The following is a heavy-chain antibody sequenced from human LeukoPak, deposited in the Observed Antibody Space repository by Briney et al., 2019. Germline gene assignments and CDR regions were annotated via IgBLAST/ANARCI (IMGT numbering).Heavy chain of an antibody. Sequence: QTGGSLRLSCAASGFTVSSNYMSWVRQAPGKGLEWVSVIYSGGSTYYADSVKGRFTISRDNSKNTLYLQMNSLRAEDTAVYYCARVHLIGTTPDDYWGQGTLVTVSS. CDR1: GFTVSSNY. J-gene: IGHJ4*02. D-gene: IGHD3-22*01. V-gene: IGHV3-66*01. CDR2: IYSGGST. CDR3: ARVHLIGTTPDDY.